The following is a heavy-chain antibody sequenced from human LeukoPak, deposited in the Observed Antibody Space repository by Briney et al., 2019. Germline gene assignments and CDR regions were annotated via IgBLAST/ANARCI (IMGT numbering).Heavy chain of an antibody. J-gene: IGHJ5*02. V-gene: IGHV3-66*02. Sequence: GGSLSFSCAASGFTVSGNNRAGFAQAQGKGLEWVSVIYSGGSTYYADSVKGRFTISRDNSKNTLYLQMNSLRAEDTAVYYCARGGGYYWFDPWGQGTLVTVSS. D-gene: IGHD2-15*01. CDR1: GFTVSGNN. CDR2: IYSGGST. CDR3: ARGGGYYWFDP.